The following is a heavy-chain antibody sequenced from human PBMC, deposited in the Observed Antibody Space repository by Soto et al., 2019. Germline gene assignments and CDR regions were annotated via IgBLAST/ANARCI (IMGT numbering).Heavy chain of an antibody. CDR2: ISTNGNTI. Sequence: PGGSLRLSCAASGFTFSSYSMSWVRQAPGKGLEWISYISTNGNTIYYADSVKGRFTISRDNAKISLYLQMNSLRAEDTAVYYCARDNYYYFDYWGQGTVVTVS. CDR1: GFTFSSYS. CDR3: ARDNYYYFDY. V-gene: IGHV3-48*01. D-gene: IGHD4-4*01. J-gene: IGHJ4*02.